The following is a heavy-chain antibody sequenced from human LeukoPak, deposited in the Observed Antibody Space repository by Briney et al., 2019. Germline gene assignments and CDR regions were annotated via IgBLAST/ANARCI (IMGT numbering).Heavy chain of an antibody. CDR3: AKVLSGYYYYMDV. CDR2: IGGSGAST. V-gene: IGHV3-23*01. J-gene: IGHJ6*03. CDR1: GFTFSSYA. D-gene: IGHD5/OR15-5a*01. Sequence: GGSLRLSCAASGFTFSSYAMSWVRQAPGKGLEWVSGIGGSGASTIYADSVQGRFTISRDNSKNTLYLQMNSLRAEDTAVYYCAKVLSGYYYYMDVWGKGTTVTVSS.